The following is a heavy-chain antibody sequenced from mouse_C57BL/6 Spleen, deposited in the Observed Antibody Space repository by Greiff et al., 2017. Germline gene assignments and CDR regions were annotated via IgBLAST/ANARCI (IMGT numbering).Heavy chain of an antibody. J-gene: IGHJ1*03. Sequence: VQLVESGPELVKPGASVKISCKASGYAFSSSWMTWVKQRPGKGLEWIGRIYPGDGDTNYNGKFKGKATLTADKSSSTAYMQLSSLTSEDSAVYFSARSPIYYYGSSYDWYYDVWGTGTTVTVSA. CDR2: IYPGDGDT. V-gene: IGHV1-82*01. D-gene: IGHD1-1*01. CDR1: GYAFSSSW. CDR3: ARSPIYYYGSSYDWYYDV.